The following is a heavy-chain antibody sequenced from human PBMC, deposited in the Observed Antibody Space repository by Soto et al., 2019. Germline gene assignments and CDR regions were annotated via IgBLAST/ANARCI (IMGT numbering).Heavy chain of an antibody. D-gene: IGHD3-10*01. J-gene: IGHJ4*02. Sequence: SETLSHTCTVSGGSISSVGYYWNWILQHPGKDLEWVGYISYSGITHHNPSLKSRVTISVDTSKNQFSLKLSSVTAADTAVYYCARLSSYYYGSGSYSGLDWGQGTLVTVSS. CDR2: ISYSGIT. CDR3: ARLSSYYYGSGSYSGLD. V-gene: IGHV4-31*03. CDR1: GGSISSVGYY.